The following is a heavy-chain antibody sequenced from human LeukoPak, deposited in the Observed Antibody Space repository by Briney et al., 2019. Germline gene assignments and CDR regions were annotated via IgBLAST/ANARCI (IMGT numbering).Heavy chain of an antibody. Sequence: GGSLRLSCAASGFTFSSYAMSWVRQAPGKGLEWVSAISGGGGSTYYADSAKGRFTISRDNSKNTLYLQMNSLRAEDTAVYYCAKTLGVVRPYYFDYWGQGTLVTVSS. V-gene: IGHV3-23*01. D-gene: IGHD3-3*01. CDR1: GFTFSSYA. CDR3: AKTLGVVRPYYFDY. J-gene: IGHJ4*02. CDR2: ISGGGGST.